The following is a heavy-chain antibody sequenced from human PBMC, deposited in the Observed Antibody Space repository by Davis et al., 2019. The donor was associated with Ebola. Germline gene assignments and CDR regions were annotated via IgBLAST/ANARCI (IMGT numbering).Heavy chain of an antibody. V-gene: IGHV4-59*08. CDR2: IYYSGSP. D-gene: IGHD6-19*01. J-gene: IGHJ4*02. CDR1: GASISSYY. CDR3: ARAEGSGCYHKF. Sequence: SETLSPTCTLSGASISSYYWSWIRQLPGKGLEWIGYIYYSGSPNYNPSLTSRVTISVHTSQNQFSLKLSSVTTADTAVYYCARAEGSGCYHKFWGQGNLVTVSS.